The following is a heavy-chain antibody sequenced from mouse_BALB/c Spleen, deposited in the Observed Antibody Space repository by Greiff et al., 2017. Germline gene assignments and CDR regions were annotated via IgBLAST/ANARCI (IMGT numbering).Heavy chain of an antibody. Sequence: VQLQQSGAELAKPGASVKMSCKASGYTFTSYWMHWVKQRPGQGLEWIGYINPSTGYTEYNQKFKDKATLTADKSSSTAYMQLSSLTSEDSAVYYCATRSTLYAMDYWGQGTSVTVSS. D-gene: IGHD2-1*01. CDR1: GYTFTSYW. J-gene: IGHJ4*01. CDR2: INPSTGYT. CDR3: ATRSTLYAMDY. V-gene: IGHV1-7*01.